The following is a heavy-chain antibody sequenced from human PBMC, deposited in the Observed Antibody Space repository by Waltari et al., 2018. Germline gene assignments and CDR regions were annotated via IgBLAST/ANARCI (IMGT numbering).Heavy chain of an antibody. CDR2: INTSGNI. D-gene: IGHD5-12*01. V-gene: IGHV4-4*07. J-gene: IGHJ4*02. Sequence: QVQLQQSGPGLVKPSETLSLTRTVPGGSLTSYYWSWIRQPAGAGLEWIGRINTSGNIKYNPSLESRVTVSVDTSKNQFSLKLSSVTAADTAVYYSARSYSGYDYDSWGQGTLVTVSS. CDR3: ARSYSGYDYDS. CDR1: GGSLTSYY.